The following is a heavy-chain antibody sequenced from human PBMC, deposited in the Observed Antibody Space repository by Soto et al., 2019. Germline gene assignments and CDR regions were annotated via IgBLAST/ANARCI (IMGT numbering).Heavy chain of an antibody. CDR1: GFTFDDYS. CDR3: AKLVSLFAIGTSVIDV. J-gene: IGHJ6*02. CDR2: ISWDCDTT. D-gene: IGHD6-6*01. V-gene: IGHV3-43*01. Sequence: EVQLVESGGVVVQPGGSLRLSCAASGFTFDDYSMHWVRQAPGKGLEWASLISWDCDTTYYQDSVKGRFTISRDNSKNALYLQMDSLRTEDTAVYYCAKLVSLFAIGTSVIDVCGQGTTVTVSS.